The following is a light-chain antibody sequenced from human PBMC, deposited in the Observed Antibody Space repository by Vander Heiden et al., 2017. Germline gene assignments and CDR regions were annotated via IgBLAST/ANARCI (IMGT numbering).Light chain of an antibody. CDR1: QSVSSN. CDR3: QQYNNWPPYT. J-gene: IGKJ2*01. CDR2: DAS. Sequence: EIVMTQSPATLSVSPGERATLSCRASQSVSSNLAWYQQKPGQAPRLLIYDASTRATGIPARFSGSGSGTEFTLTISSLHSEDFAVYYCQQYNNWPPYTFGQGTKLEIK. V-gene: IGKV3-15*01.